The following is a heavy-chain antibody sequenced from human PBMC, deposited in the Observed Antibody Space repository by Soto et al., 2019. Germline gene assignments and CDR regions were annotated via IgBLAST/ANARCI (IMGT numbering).Heavy chain of an antibody. CDR2: INNNGDRT. CDR1: GFIFSTYA. V-gene: IGHV3-64*01. J-gene: IGHJ4*02. Sequence: GGSLRLSCAASGFIFSTYAMHWVRQAPGKGLEFVSAINNNGDRTYYATSVKGRFTISRDNSENTLYLHMGSLRVEDMVVYFCVREPPPFRYYFDSWGRGTLVTVSS. CDR3: VREPPPFRYYFDS.